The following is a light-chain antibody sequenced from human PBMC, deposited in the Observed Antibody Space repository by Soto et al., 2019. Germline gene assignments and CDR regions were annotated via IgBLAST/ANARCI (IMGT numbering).Light chain of an antibody. CDR3: QQRSNWPPIT. V-gene: IGKV3-11*01. J-gene: IGKJ5*01. CDR1: QSVSSY. CDR2: DAS. Sequence: EIMLTQSPATLSLSPGERATLSCGASQSVSSYLAWYQQKPGQAPRLLIYDASNRATGIPARFSGSGSRTDFTLTITSLEPEDFAVYYCQQRSNWPPITFGQGTRLEIK.